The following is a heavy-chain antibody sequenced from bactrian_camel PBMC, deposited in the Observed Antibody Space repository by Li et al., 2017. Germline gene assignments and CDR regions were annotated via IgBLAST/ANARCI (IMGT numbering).Heavy chain of an antibody. J-gene: IGHJ4*01. Sequence: VQLVESGGGLVQPGGSLRLSCAVSGFTFSNYAMTWVRQAPGKGLEWVSSISMYGSSTFYADSVKGRFTISEDYAQNTLYLQLNSLKPEDTAMYYCVRWWDSWGQGTQVTVS. V-gene: IGHV3S31*01. D-gene: IGHD1*01. CDR3: VRWWDS. CDR1: GFTFSNYA. CDR2: ISMYGSST.